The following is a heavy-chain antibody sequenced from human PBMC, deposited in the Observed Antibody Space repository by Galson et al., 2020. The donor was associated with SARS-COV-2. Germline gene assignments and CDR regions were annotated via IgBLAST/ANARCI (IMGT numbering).Heavy chain of an antibody. D-gene: IGHD3-16*02. J-gene: IGHJ4*02. CDR2: ISAYNGNT. CDR3: ARSGLYDYVWGSYRHTYIDY. Sequence: ASVKVSCKASGYTFTSYGISWVRQAPGQGLEWMGWISAYNGNTNYAQKLQGRVTMTTDTSTSTAYMELRSLRSDDTAVYYCARSGLYDYVWGSYRHTYIDYWGQGTLVTVSS. V-gene: IGHV1-18*01. CDR1: GYTFTSYG.